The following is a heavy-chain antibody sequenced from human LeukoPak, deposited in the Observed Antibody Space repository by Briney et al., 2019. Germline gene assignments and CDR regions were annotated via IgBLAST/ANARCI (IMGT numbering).Heavy chain of an antibody. J-gene: IGHJ1*01. CDR2: IYWNDDK. CDR1: GFSLSTSGVG. D-gene: IGHD2-2*01. CDR3: AHRPGYCSSTSCSKSLGYFQH. V-gene: IGHV2-5*01. Sequence: SGPTLVNPTQTLTLTCTFSGFSLSTSGVGVGWIRQPPGKALKWLALIYWNDDKRYSPSLKSRLTITKDTSKNQVVLTMTNMDPVDTATYYCAHRPGYCSSTSCSKSLGYFQHWGQGTLVTVSS.